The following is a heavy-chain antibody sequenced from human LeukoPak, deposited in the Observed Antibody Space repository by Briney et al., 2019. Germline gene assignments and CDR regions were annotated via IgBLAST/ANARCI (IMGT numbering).Heavy chain of an antibody. CDR1: GFSVSSNY. CDR2: IYSDGST. V-gene: IGHV3-53*01. J-gene: IGHJ4*02. Sequence: GGSLRLSCAASGFSVSSNYITWVRQAPGKGLEWVSVIYSDGSTKYADSVKARFTISRDNSKNTVYLQMNRLRVEDTALYYCARATLDSWGQGTLVTVSS. CDR3: ARATLDS.